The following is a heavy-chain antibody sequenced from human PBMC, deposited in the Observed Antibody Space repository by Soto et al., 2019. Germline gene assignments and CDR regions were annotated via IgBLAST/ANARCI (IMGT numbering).Heavy chain of an antibody. V-gene: IGHV5-10-1*01. CDR2: IDPSDSYT. Sequence: PGESLKISCKGSGDSFTSYWISWVRQMPGKGLKWMGRIDPSDSYTNYSPSFQGNVTISAYKSISTAYLQWSSLKPSDTAMYYCSFTDFGVFGLGPDPVDYWRQGTLVTVSS. CDR1: GDSFTSYW. D-gene: IGHD3-3*01. J-gene: IGHJ4*02. CDR3: SFTDFGVFGLGPDPVDY.